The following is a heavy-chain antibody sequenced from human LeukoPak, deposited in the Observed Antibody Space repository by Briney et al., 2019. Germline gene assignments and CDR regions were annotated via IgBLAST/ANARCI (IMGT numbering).Heavy chain of an antibody. Sequence: GGSLRLSCAASGFTVSSNYMSWVRQAPGKGLEWVSVIYSGGSTYYADSVKGRFTISRDNSKNTLYLQMNSLRAEDTAVYYCARAPYGSGSPDYYYYGMDVWGQGTTVTVSS. V-gene: IGHV3-66*01. CDR2: IYSGGST. D-gene: IGHD3-10*01. J-gene: IGHJ6*02. CDR1: GFTVSSNY. CDR3: ARAPYGSGSPDYYYYGMDV.